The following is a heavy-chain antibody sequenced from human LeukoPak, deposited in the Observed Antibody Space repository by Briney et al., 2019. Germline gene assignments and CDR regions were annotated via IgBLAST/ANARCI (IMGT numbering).Heavy chain of an antibody. CDR3: ARERLDVLLWDYYYYGMDV. CDR2: FCIRSSYT. D-gene: IGHD3-10*01. CDR1: GFTFSDYY. J-gene: IGHJ6*02. V-gene: IGHV3-11*06. Sequence: GGSLRLSCAASGFTFSDYYMSLLRQAPGNWLECVSHFCIRSSYTNSAYAVKVRVTIRRDNAKISLYLQMNSLRAEDTAVYYCARERLDVLLWDYYYYGMDVWGQGTTVTVSS.